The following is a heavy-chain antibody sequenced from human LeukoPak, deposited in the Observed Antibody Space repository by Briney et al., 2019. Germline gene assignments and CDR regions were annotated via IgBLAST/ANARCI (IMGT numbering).Heavy chain of an antibody. CDR1: GFTFSSCN. CDR2: ITTSSSTI. CDR3: ARDGPGGHFDY. Sequence: GGSLRLSCAASGFTFSSCNMNWVSQAPGKGLEWVSFITTSSSTINYADSVRGRFTISRDNAKNSLYLQMNSLRAEDTAVYYCARDGPGGHFDYWGQGTLVTVSS. D-gene: IGHD4-23*01. J-gene: IGHJ4*02. V-gene: IGHV3-48*01.